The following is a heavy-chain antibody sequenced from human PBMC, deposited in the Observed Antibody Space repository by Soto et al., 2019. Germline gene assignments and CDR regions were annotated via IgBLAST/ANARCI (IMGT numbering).Heavy chain of an antibody. D-gene: IGHD1-1*01. CDR3: ARHKNWSVHYYYGMDV. CDR1: GYSFTSYW. Sequence: GESLKISWKGSGYSFTSYWIGWVRQMPGKGLEWMGIIYPGDSDTRYSPSFQGQVAISADKSISTAYLQWSSLKASDTAMYYWARHKNWSVHYYYGMDVWGQGTTVTVSS. CDR2: IYPGDSDT. J-gene: IGHJ6*02. V-gene: IGHV5-51*01.